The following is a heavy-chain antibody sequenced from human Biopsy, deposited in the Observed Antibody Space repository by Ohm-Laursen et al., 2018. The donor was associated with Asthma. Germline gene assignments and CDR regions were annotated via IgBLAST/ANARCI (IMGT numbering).Heavy chain of an antibody. J-gene: IGHJ6*02. CDR1: GFTVSTNG. CDR2: IYFSGSA. CDR3: ARARAFRHDMTGPKTCLAV. D-gene: IGHD3-9*01. V-gene: IGHV4-31*02. Sequence: LRLSCAASGFTVSTNGMSWIRQHPGKGLEWIGHIYFSGSAKYNPSLKSRVSISVDTSKNQFSLKLSSVTAADTAVYYCARARAFRHDMTGPKTCLAVWGPGTTVIVSS.